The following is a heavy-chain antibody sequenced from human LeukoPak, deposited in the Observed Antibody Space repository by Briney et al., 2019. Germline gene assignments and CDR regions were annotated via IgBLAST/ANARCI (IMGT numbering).Heavy chain of an antibody. Sequence: GGSLRLSCAASGFTVSSNYMSWVRQAPGKGLEWVSVIYSGGSTYYADSVKGRFTISRDNSKNTPYLQTNSLRAEDTAVYYCARFLPEIQLWSPHFDYWGQGTLVTVSS. CDR3: ARFLPEIQLWSPHFDY. J-gene: IGHJ4*02. CDR1: GFTVSSNY. CDR2: IYSGGST. V-gene: IGHV3-66*01. D-gene: IGHD5-18*01.